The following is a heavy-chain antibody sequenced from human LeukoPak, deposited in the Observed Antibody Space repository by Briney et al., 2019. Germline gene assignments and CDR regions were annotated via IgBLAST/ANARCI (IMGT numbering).Heavy chain of an antibody. D-gene: IGHD2-21*02. CDR2: IIPILGIA. Sequence: SVKVSCKASGGTFSSYAISWVRQAPGQGLEWMGRIIPILGIANSAQKCQGRVTITADKSTSTAYMELSSLRSEDTAVYYCARDRVVTARYYYYCMDVWGQGTTVTVSS. CDR1: GGTFSSYA. J-gene: IGHJ6*02. V-gene: IGHV1-69*04. CDR3: ARDRVVTARYYYYCMDV.